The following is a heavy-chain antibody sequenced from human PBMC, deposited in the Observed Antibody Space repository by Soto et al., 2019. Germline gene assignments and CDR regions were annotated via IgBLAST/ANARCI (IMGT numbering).Heavy chain of an antibody. D-gene: IGHD3-10*01. CDR3: ASDPSYYYGSGSYYKPLGY. V-gene: IGHV1-69*04. Sequence: SVKVSCKASGYTFTSYAMHWVRQAPGQGLEWMGRIIPILGIANYAQKFQGRVTITADKSTSTAYMELSSLRSEDTAVYYCASDPSYYYGSGSYYKPLGYWGQGTLVTVSS. CDR1: GYTFTSYA. CDR2: IIPILGIA. J-gene: IGHJ4*02.